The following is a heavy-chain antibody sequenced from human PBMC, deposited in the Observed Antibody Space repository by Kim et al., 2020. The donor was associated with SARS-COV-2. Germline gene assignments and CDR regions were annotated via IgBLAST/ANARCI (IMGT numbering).Heavy chain of an antibody. D-gene: IGHD6-19*01. J-gene: IGHJ4*02. V-gene: IGHV6-1*01. CDR3: ARDRQRAGTGVDY. Sequence: YAVSVNGRITINPATAKNQFSLQLNSVTPEDTAVYYCARDRQRAGTGVDYWGQGSLVTVSS.